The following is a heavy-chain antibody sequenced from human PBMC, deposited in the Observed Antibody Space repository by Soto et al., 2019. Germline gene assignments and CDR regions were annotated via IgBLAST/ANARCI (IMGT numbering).Heavy chain of an antibody. CDR2: IIPIFGTV. V-gene: IGHV1-69*12. CDR1: GGTFRTYA. D-gene: IGHD6-19*01. J-gene: IGHJ6*02. Sequence: QVQLLQSGAEVKKPGSSVRVSCEASGGTFRTYAISWVRQAPGQGLEWMGGIIPIFGTVNYAQKFQGRVTITADESTTTVYMDLRSLRSEDMAVYYCAKGAVAGTPTSYYYYGMDVWGQGTTVTVSS. CDR3: AKGAVAGTPTSYYYYGMDV.